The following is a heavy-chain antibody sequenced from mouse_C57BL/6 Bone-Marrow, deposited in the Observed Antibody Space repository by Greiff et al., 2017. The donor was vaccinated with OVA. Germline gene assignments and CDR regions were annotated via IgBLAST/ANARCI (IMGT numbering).Heavy chain of an antibody. J-gene: IGHJ1*03. Sequence: LLESGAELARPGASVKLSCKASGYTFTSYGISWVKQRTGQGLEWIGEIYPRSGNTYYNEKFKGKATLTADKSSSTAYMELRSLTSEDSAVYFCARIYSNYWYFDVWGTGTTVTVSS. CDR3: ARIYSNYWYFDV. CDR1: GYTFTSYG. CDR2: IYPRSGNT. V-gene: IGHV1-81*01. D-gene: IGHD2-5*01.